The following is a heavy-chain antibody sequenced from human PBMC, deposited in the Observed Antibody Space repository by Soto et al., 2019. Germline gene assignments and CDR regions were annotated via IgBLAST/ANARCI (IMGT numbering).Heavy chain of an antibody. CDR3: AREGLSDYGERSRDQAFDI. D-gene: IGHD4-17*01. CDR2: INAGNGNT. Sequence: GASVKVSCKASGYTFTSYAMHWVRQASGQRLEWMGWINAGNGNTKYSQKFQGRVTITRDTSASTAYMELSSLRSEDTAVYYCAREGLSDYGERSRDQAFDIWGQGTMVTVSS. CDR1: GYTFTSYA. V-gene: IGHV1-3*01. J-gene: IGHJ3*02.